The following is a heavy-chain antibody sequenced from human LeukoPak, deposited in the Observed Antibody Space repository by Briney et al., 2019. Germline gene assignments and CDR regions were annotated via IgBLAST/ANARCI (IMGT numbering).Heavy chain of an antibody. J-gene: IGHJ4*02. CDR3: AKDIGSATVTASFDY. D-gene: IGHD4-11*01. V-gene: IGHV3-43*02. CDR1: GFTFDDYA. CDR2: ISGDGGST. Sequence: GSPGLSCAASGFTFDDYAMHWVRQAPGKGLEWVSLISGDGGSTYYADSVKGRFTISRDNSKNSLYLQMNSLRTEDTALYYCAKDIGSATVTASFDYWGQGTLVTVSS.